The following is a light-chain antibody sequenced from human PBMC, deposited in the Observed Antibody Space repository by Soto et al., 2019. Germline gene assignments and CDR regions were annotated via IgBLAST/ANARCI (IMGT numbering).Light chain of an antibody. V-gene: IGKV1-5*01. CDR1: RDISHF. CDR3: QQYYNYPWT. J-gene: IGKJ1*01. CDR2: DVS. Sequence: EIQMTQSASTLSAFVGDRVTITCRASRDISHFLAWYQQEAGKAPTLLIYDVSTLESGVPSRFSGTGSGTEFTLTITSRQPADYATFYCQQYYNYPWTFGQGTKVDIK.